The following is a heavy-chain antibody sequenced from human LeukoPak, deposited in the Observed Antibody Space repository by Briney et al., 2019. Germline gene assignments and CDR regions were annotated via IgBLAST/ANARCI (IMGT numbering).Heavy chain of an antibody. V-gene: IGHV5-51*01. J-gene: IGHJ2*01. CDR2: IYPGDSDT. CDR1: GYSFTSYW. CDR3: ARHEVGAVAEEWYFDL. Sequence: GESLKISCKGSGYSFTSYWIGWVRQMPGKGLEWMGIIYPGDSDTRYSPSFQGQVTISADKSISTAYLQWSSLKASDTATYYCARHEVGAVAEEWYFDLWGRGTLVTVSS. D-gene: IGHD3-10*01.